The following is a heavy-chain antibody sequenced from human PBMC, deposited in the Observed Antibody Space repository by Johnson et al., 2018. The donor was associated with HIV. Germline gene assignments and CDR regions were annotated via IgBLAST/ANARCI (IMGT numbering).Heavy chain of an antibody. CDR2: ISYDGSNK. J-gene: IGHJ3*02. V-gene: IGHV3-30*04. D-gene: IGHD3-22*01. CDR1: GFTFSSYA. CDR3: ASCESDSSGSGAFDI. Sequence: QVQLVESGGDLVKPGGSLRLSCAASGFTFSSYAMHWVRQAPGKGLEWVAVISYDGSNKYYADSVKGRFTISRDNSKNTLYLQMNSLRAEDTAVYYCASCESDSSGSGAFDIWGQGTMVTVSS.